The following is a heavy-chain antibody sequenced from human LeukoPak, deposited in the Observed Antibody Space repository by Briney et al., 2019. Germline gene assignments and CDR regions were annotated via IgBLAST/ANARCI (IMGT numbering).Heavy chain of an antibody. CDR2: ISNDGSKK. CDR1: GFTFSSYG. CDR3: AKAAYGDYGFDY. V-gene: IGHV3-30*18. J-gene: IGHJ4*02. Sequence: PGGSLRLSCAASGFTFSSYGMHWVRQAPGKGLDWVAVISNDGSKKYYADSVKGRFTISRDNSKNTLSLQVSSLRTEDTAVYYCAKAAYGDYGFDYWGQGTLVTVSS. D-gene: IGHD4-17*01.